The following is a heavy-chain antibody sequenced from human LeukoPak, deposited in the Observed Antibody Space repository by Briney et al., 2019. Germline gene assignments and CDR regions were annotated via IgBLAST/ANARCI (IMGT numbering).Heavy chain of an antibody. V-gene: IGHV3-7*01. CDR3: AKGGPITGTSIDY. J-gene: IGHJ4*02. CDR1: GFTFSSYW. Sequence: GGSLRLSCAASGFTFSSYWMSWVRQAPGKGLEWVADIKEDGSEKYYVDSVKGRFTISRDNSKNTLYLQMNSLRAEDTAVYYCAKGGPITGTSIDYWGQGTLVTVSS. CDR2: IKEDGSEK. D-gene: IGHD1-7*01.